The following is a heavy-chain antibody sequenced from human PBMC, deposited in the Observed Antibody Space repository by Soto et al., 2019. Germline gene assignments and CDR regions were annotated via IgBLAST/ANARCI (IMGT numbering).Heavy chain of an antibody. D-gene: IGHD2-2*01. CDR2: IIPIFGTA. J-gene: IGHJ6*02. V-gene: IGHV1-69*01. Sequence: QVQLVQSGAEVKKPGSSVKVSCKASGGTFSSYAISWVRQAPGQGLEWMGGIIPIFGTANYAQKFQGRVTITADESTSTAYMELSSPRSEDTAVYYCASPLKVVPAAMPYYYYGMDVWGQGTTVTVSS. CDR1: GGTFSSYA. CDR3: ASPLKVVPAAMPYYYYGMDV.